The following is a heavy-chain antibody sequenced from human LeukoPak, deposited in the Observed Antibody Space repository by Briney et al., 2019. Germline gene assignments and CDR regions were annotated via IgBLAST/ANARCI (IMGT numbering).Heavy chain of an antibody. J-gene: IGHJ4*02. CDR1: GGTFSSYA. CDR3: ARAYCSSTSCPYFSDYFDY. Sequence: ASVKVSCKASGGTFSSYAISWVRQAPGQGLEGMGGIIPIFGTANYAQKFQGRVTITTDESTSTAYMELSSLRSEDTAVYYCARAYCSSTSCPYFSDYFDYWGQGTLVTVSS. V-gene: IGHV1-69*05. CDR2: IIPIFGTA. D-gene: IGHD2-2*01.